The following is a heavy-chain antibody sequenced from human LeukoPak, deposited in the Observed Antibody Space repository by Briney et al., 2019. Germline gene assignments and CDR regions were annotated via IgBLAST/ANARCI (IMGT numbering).Heavy chain of an antibody. CDR2: IYYSGST. Sequence: PSETLSLTCTVSGGSISSYYWSWIRQPPGKGLEWIGYIYYSGSTNYNPSLKSRVTISVDTSKNQFSLKLSSVTAADTAVYYCVRRAYNTLDIWGQGTMVTVSS. CDR3: VRRAYNTLDI. D-gene: IGHD1-14*01. V-gene: IGHV4-59*08. CDR1: GGSISSYY. J-gene: IGHJ3*02.